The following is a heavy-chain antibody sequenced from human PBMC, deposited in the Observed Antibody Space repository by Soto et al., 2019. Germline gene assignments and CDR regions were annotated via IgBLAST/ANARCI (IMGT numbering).Heavy chain of an antibody. D-gene: IGHD6-6*01. CDR2: ISYDGSNK. Sequence: QVQLVESGGGVVQPGRSLRLSCAASGFTFSSYGMHWVRQAPGKGLEWVAAISYDGSNKHHADSVKGRFTISRDNSKNTLFLQMNSLRAEDTAVYYCAKGRSSSAYYYGLDVWGQGTTVTVSS. CDR3: AKGRSSSAYYYGLDV. J-gene: IGHJ6*02. CDR1: GFTFSSYG. V-gene: IGHV3-30*18.